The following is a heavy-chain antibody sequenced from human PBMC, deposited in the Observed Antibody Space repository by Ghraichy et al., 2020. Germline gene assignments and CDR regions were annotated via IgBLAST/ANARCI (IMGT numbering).Heavy chain of an antibody. CDR1: GFTFSNYA. Sequence: GESLNISCAASGFTFSNYAMNWVRQAPGKGLEWVSGIIGDGGTTFHADSVRGRFTISRDNSKNTLYLQMNSLRVEDTAVYYCAKGYGMDVWGQGTTVTVSS. V-gene: IGHV3-23*01. D-gene: IGHD2-15*01. CDR3: AKGYGMDV. CDR2: IIGDGGTT. J-gene: IGHJ6*02.